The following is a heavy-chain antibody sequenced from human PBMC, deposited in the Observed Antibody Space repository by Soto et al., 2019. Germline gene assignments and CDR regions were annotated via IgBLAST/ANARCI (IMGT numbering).Heavy chain of an antibody. D-gene: IGHD6-19*01. J-gene: IGHJ6*02. CDR2: ISYDGSNK. CDR1: GFTFSSYA. V-gene: IGHV3-30-3*01. CDR3: ARDRVSSGWYAYYYGMDV. Sequence: QVPLVESGGGVVQPGRSLRLSCAASGFTFSSYAMHWVRQAPGKGLEWVAVISYDGSNKYYADSVKGRFTISRDNSKNTLYLQMNSLRAEDTAVYYCARDRVSSGWYAYYYGMDVWGQGTTVTVSS.